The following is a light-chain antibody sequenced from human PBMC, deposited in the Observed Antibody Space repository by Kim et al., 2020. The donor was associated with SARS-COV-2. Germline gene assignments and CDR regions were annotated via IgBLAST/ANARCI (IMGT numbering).Light chain of an antibody. V-gene: IGKV1-13*02. CDR1: QGIGTS. CDR3: QQFKSFPPT. J-gene: IGKJ1*01. CDR2: GTS. Sequence: AIQLALSPSSLSASIGDRVTITCRASQGIGTSLAWYRQRPGKAPQLLMEGTSTLESGVPSGFIGSGSGTDFILTISSLQPEDFATYYCQQFKSFPPTFGQGTKVDIK.